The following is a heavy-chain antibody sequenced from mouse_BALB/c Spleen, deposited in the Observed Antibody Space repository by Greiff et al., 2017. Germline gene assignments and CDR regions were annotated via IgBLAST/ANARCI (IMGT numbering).Heavy chain of an antibody. V-gene: IGHV5-6-2*01. J-gene: IGHJ3*01. CDR1: GFSFSSYY. D-gene: IGHD2-3*01. Sequence: DVMLVESGGGLVKLGGSLKLSCAASGFSFSSYYMSWVRQTPEKRLELVAAIISNGGSTYYPDTVKGRFTISRDNAKNTLYLQMSSLKSEDTALYYCGRPSEVYDGYYGWFAYWGQGTLVTVSA. CDR2: IISNGGST. CDR3: GRPSEVYDGYYGWFAY.